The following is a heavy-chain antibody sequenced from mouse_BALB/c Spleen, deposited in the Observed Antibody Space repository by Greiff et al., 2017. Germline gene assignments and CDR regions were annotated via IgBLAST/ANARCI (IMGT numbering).Heavy chain of an antibody. CDR3: ARRYLHWYFDV. CDR1: GFTFSSYT. CDR2: ISNGGGST. J-gene: IGHJ1*01. D-gene: IGHD6-1*01. Sequence: EVQVVESGGGLVQPGGSLKLSCAASGFTFSSYTMSWVRQTPEKRLEWVAYISNGGGSTYYPDTVKGRFTISRDNAKNTLYLQMSSLKSEDTAMYYCARRYLHWYFDVWGAGTTVTVSS. V-gene: IGHV5-12-2*01.